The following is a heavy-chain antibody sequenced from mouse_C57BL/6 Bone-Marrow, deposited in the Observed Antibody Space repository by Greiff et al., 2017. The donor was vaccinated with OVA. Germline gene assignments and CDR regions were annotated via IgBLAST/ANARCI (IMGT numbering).Heavy chain of an antibody. CDR1: GFNIKDYY. CDR3: ARFDYPAWFAY. D-gene: IGHD2-4*01. J-gene: IGHJ3*01. Sequence: EVQGVESGAELVKPGASVKLSCTASGFNIKDYYMHWVKQRTEQGLEWIGRIDPEDGETKYAQKFQGKATITADTSSNTAYLQLSSLTSEDTAVYYCARFDYPAWFAYWGQGTLVTVSA. CDR2: IDPEDGET. V-gene: IGHV14-2*01.